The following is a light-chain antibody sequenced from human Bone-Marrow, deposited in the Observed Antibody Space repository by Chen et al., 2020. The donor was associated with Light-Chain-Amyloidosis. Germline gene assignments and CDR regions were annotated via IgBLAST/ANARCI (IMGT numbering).Light chain of an antibody. J-gene: IGLJ3*02. CDR2: DDS. CDR3: QVWDRSSDRPV. Sequence: SSVLTQPSSVSVATGQTATIACGGNNIGSTSVHWYQQTPGQAPLLVVYDDSDRPSGIPLRLSGSNSGNTATLTISRVEAGDEADYYCQVWDRSSDRPVFGGGTKLTVL. CDR1: NIGSTS. V-gene: IGLV3-21*02.